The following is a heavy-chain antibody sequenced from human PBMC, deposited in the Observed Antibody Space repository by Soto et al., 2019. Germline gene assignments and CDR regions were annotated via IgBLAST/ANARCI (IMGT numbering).Heavy chain of an antibody. D-gene: IGHD3-9*01. CDR2: ISWDGGST. CDR3: AKDANTRWADYDILTGYLDY. CDR1: VFTFDDYT. J-gene: IGHJ4*02. Sequence: GGSLRLSCAASVFTFDDYTMHWVRQAPGKGLEWVSLISWDGGSTYYADSVKGRFTICRDNSKNSLYLQMNSLRTEDTALYYCAKDANTRWADYDILTGYLDYWGQGTLVTVSS. V-gene: IGHV3-43*01.